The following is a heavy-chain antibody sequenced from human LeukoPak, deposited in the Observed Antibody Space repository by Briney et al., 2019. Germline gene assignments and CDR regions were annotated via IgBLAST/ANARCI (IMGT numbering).Heavy chain of an antibody. CDR3: AKDYYYDSSGYYYGDAFDI. Sequence: GGSLRLSCAASGFTFSAYAMAWLRQAPGKGLEWVSTISSSGGTTYSADSVKGRFTISRDNSKNILYLQVNSLRAGDTAVYYCAKDYYYDSSGYYYGDAFDIWGQGTMVTVSS. J-gene: IGHJ3*02. D-gene: IGHD3-22*01. CDR1: GFTFSAYA. CDR2: ISSSGGTT. V-gene: IGHV3-23*01.